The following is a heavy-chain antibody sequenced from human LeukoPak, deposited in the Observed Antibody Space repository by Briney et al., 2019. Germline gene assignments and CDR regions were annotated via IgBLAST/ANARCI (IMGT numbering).Heavy chain of an antibody. CDR1: GYTFTGYY. CDR3: ARGGHSGSYSFDY. CDR2: INPNSGGT. Sequence: ASVKVSCKASGYTFTGYYMHWVRQAPGQGLEWMGWINPNSGGTNYAQRFQGRVTMTRDTSISTAYMELSRLRSDDTAVYYCARGGHSGSYSFDYWGQGTLVTVSS. D-gene: IGHD1-26*01. V-gene: IGHV1-2*02. J-gene: IGHJ4*02.